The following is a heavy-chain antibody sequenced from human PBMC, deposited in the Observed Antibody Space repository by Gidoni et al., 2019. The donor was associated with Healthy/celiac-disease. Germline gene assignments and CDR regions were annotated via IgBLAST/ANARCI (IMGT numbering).Heavy chain of an antibody. CDR1: GGSIRSYY. V-gene: IGHV4-59*01. D-gene: IGHD3-22*01. CDR3: ARGRNYYDSSGYYPSWFDP. CDR2: SYYSGGT. Sequence: QVQLQESRPGLVKPSETLSLTCTVSGGSIRSYYWSWLRQPPGKGLEWIGYSYYSGGTNYNPPLKSRVTISVDTSKNQFSLKLSAVTAADTAVYYCARGRNYYDSSGYYPSWFDPWGQGTLVTVSS. J-gene: IGHJ5*02.